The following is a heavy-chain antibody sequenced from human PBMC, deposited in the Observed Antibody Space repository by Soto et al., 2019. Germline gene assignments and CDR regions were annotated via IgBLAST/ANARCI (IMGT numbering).Heavy chain of an antibody. V-gene: IGHV1-18*01. Sequence: ASVKVSCKASGYTFTSYGISWVRQAPGQGLEWMGWISAYNGNTNYAQKFQGRVTMTRDTSTSTVYMELSSLRSEDTAVYYCATYYDSSGYWDYWGQGTLVTVSS. CDR1: GYTFTSYG. CDR2: ISAYNGNT. D-gene: IGHD3-22*01. CDR3: ATYYDSSGYWDY. J-gene: IGHJ4*02.